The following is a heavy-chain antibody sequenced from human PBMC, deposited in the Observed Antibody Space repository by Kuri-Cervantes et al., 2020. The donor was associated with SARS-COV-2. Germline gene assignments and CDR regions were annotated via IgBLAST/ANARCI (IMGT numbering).Heavy chain of an antibody. CDR3: ARRAYGEQVDYYYMDV. Sequence: GESLKISCKGSGYSFINYWIAWVRQMPGKGLEWMGIIYPGDSDTKYSPSFQGQVTISADKFISTAFLQWSSLKASDTAMYYCARRAYGEQVDYYYMDVWGKGTTVTVSS. V-gene: IGHV5-51*01. D-gene: IGHD4-17*01. CDR2: IYPGDSDT. J-gene: IGHJ6*03. CDR1: GYSFINYW.